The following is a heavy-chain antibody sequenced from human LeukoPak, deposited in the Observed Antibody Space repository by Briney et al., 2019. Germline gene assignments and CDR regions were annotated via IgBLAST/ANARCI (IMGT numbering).Heavy chain of an antibody. CDR3: ARGYYYSGTYYLSFFDY. V-gene: IGHV3-7*01. CDR2: INQGGSET. CDR1: GLTFMTYW. Sequence: PGPCLRLACAASGLTFMTYWMSSVSPGPGKWLELVASINQGGSETYYVESVNGRFTITRDNAINSFFMQMNSLRAEDTAVYYCARGYYYSGTYYLSFFDYWGQGTLVTVSS. J-gene: IGHJ4*02. D-gene: IGHD3-10*01.